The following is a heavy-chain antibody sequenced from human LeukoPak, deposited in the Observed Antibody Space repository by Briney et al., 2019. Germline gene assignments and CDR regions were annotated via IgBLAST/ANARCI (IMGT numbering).Heavy chain of an antibody. CDR1: GYTFSGYY. V-gene: IGHV1-2*02. CDR2: INPSNGDT. D-gene: IGHD6-19*01. CDR3: ARVGSSGWYVHPTLDY. J-gene: IGHJ4*02. Sequence: ASVKVSCKASGYTFSGYYIHWVRQAPGHGLEWMAWINPSNGDTNYAQKFQGRVTMTRDTSISTAYMELTRLISDDTAVYYCARVGSSGWYVHPTLDYWGPGTLVTVSS.